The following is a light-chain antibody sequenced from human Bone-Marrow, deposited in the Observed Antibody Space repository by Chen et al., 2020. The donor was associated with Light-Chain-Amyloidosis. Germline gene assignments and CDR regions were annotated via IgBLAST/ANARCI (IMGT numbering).Light chain of an antibody. CDR2: EVN. CDR3: GSYAGSNTVV. Sequence: QSALPHPPSVSGPPGQPITISCTGSSSDVGNYNLVSWYHQHPGKAPKLMIFEVNKRPSGVSNRFSGSKSGNTASLTISGLLAEDEADYHCGSYAGSNTVVFGGGTKLTVL. V-gene: IGLV2-23*02. J-gene: IGLJ2*01. CDR1: SSDVGNYNL.